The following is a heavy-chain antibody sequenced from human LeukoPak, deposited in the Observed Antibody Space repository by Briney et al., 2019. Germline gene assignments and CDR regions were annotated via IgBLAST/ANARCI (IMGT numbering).Heavy chain of an antibody. J-gene: IGHJ4*02. D-gene: IGHD6-19*01. Sequence: PSETLSLTCTVSGGSISSYYWSWIRQPPGKGLEWIGYIHTRGSTNYNPSLKSRVTISVDASKNQFSLKLSSVTAADTAVYYCAGNSGWYVYNYWGQGTLVRVSS. CDR1: GGSISSYY. CDR3: AGNSGWYVYNY. V-gene: IGHV4-4*09. CDR2: IHTRGST.